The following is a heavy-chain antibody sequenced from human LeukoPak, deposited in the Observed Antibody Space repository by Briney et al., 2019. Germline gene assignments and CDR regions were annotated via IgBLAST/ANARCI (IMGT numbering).Heavy chain of an antibody. J-gene: IGHJ4*02. V-gene: IGHV4-34*01. CDR3: ARGYSSSSVNDY. Sequence: SETLSLTCAVYGGSFSGYYWSWIRQPPGKGLEWIGEINHSGSTNYNPSLKSRVTISVDTSKNQSSLKLSSVTAADTAVYYCARGYSSSSVNDYWGQGTLVTVSS. CDR2: INHSGST. CDR1: GGSFSGYY. D-gene: IGHD6-6*01.